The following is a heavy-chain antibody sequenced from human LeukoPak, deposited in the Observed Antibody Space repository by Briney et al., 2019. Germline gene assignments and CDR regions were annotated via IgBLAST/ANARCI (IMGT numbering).Heavy chain of an antibody. J-gene: IGHJ4*02. Sequence: GRSLRLSCTASGFTFEDHVMHWVRQTPGKGLEWVSSISWSGDRMGYADAVKGRFTISRDNAKNSLFLQMNSLRVEDTALYYCAKDLGGSATTVWGQGTLVTVSS. CDR3: AKDLGGSATTV. CDR2: ISWSGDRM. D-gene: IGHD2-2*01. V-gene: IGHV3-9*01. CDR1: GFTFEDHV.